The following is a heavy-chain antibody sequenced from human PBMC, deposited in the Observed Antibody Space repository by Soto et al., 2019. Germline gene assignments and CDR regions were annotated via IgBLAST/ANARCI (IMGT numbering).Heavy chain of an antibody. CDR2: ISYDGSNK. CDR1: GFTFSSYA. D-gene: IGHD4-17*01. J-gene: IGHJ6*02. V-gene: IGHV3-30-3*01. CDR3: ARGDGDYGYYYYGMDV. Sequence: QVQLVESGGGVVQPGRSLRLSCAASGFTFSSYAMHWVRQAPGKGLEWVAVISYDGSNKYYADSVKGRFTISRDNSKNTLYLQMNSLRAEDTAVYYSARGDGDYGYYYYGMDVWGQGTTVTVSS.